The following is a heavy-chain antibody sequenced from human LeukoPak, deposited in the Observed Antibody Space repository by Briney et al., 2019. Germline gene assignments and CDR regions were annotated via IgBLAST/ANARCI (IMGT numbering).Heavy chain of an antibody. D-gene: IGHD2-15*01. CDR2: ISYDGSNK. J-gene: IGHJ4*02. V-gene: IGHV3-30*18. CDR1: GFTFSSYG. Sequence: PGGSLRLSCAASGFTFSSYGMHWVRQAPGKGLEWVAVISYDGSNKYYADSVKGRFTISRDNSKNTLYLQMNSLRAEDTAVYYCAKEGGYCSGGSCYSAFDYWGQGTLVTVSS. CDR3: AKEGGYCSGGSCYSAFDY.